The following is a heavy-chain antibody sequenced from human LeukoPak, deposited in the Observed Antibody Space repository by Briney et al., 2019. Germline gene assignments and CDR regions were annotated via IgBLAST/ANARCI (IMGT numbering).Heavy chain of an antibody. V-gene: IGHV1-2*02. D-gene: IGHD2-21*01. CDR2: INPNSGGT. CDR3: ARGGTPSYYYYMDV. Sequence: ASVKVSCKASGHTFTGYYMNWVRQAPGQGLEWMGWINPNSGGTNYAQKFQGRVTMTRDTSISTAYMELSRLRSDDTAVYYCARGGTPSYYYYMDVWGKGTTVTVSS. CDR1: GHTFTGYY. J-gene: IGHJ6*03.